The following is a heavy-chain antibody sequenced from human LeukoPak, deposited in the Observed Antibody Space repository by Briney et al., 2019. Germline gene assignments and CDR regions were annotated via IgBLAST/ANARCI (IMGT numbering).Heavy chain of an antibody. CDR3: ARHELKYYDILTGYPSAFDY. D-gene: IGHD3-9*01. CDR1: GFTFSSYW. V-gene: IGHV3-7*01. J-gene: IGHJ4*02. CDR2: IKQDGSEK. Sequence: PGGSLRLSCAASGFTFSSYWMSWVRQAPGKGLEWVANIKQDGSEKYYVDSVKGRFTISRDNAKNSLYLQMNSLRAEDTAVYYCARHELKYYDILTGYPSAFDYWGQGTLVTVSS.